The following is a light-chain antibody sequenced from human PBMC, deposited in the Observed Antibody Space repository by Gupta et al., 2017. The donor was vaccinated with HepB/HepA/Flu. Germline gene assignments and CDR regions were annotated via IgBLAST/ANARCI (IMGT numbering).Light chain of an antibody. CDR2: DSN. CDR3: TSWDNNLNGWV. Sequence: QSVVTQSPSASGTPGQRVTISCSGSNSNIGSHSVNWYQHFPGTAPKVVIFDSNLRPSGVPDRFAGSKSGTSASLAISGLQSEDEADYYGTSWDNNLNGWVFGGGTKLTVL. J-gene: IGLJ3*02. CDR1: NSNIGSHS. V-gene: IGLV1-44*01.